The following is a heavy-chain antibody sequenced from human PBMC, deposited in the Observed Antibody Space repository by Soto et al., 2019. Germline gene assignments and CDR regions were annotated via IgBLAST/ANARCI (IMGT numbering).Heavy chain of an antibody. CDR2: IYYSGST. V-gene: IGHV4-61*01. Sequence: QVQLQESGPGLVKPSETLSLTCTVSGGSVSSGSYYCSWIRQPPGKGLEWIGYIYYSGSTNYNPAHKSRVTIAVDTSKNQFSLKLSSVTAGDTAVYNCASETRQPNGGDAFDFWGQGTMVTVSS. CDR3: ASETRQPNGGDAFDF. D-gene: IGHD3-16*01. J-gene: IGHJ3*01. CDR1: GGSVSSGSYY.